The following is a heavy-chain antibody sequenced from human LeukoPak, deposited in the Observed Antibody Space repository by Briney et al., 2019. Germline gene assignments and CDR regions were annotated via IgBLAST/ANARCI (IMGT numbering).Heavy chain of an antibody. D-gene: IGHD2-2*01. CDR1: GYTLTDYY. V-gene: IGHV1-46*01. Sequence: ASVKVSCKASGYTLTDYYMHWVRQAPGQGLEWMGTIYPSGGATSYAQQFQGRVTMTSDTSRSTVSMELSSLRSEDTAVYYCATVSSHCSSTSCYQWFDPWGQGTLVTVSS. CDR3: ATVSSHCSSTSCYQWFDP. CDR2: IYPSGGAT. J-gene: IGHJ5*02.